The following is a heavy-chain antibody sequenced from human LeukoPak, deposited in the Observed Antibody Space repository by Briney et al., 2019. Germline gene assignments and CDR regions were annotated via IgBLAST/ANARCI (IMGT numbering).Heavy chain of an antibody. D-gene: IGHD4-17*01. CDR3: ASTVTTNYYYGMDV. CDR1: GYTFTSYD. V-gene: IGHV1-8*01. Sequence: ASVTVSCKASGYTFTSYDINWVRQAPGQGLEWMGWMNPNSGNTGYAQKFQGRVTMTRNTSISTAYMELSSLRSEDTAVYYCASTVTTNYYYGMDVWGQGTTVTVSS. J-gene: IGHJ6*02. CDR2: MNPNSGNT.